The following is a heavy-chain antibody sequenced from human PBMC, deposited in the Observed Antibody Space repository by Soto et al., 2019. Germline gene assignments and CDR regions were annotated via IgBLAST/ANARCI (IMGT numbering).Heavy chain of an antibody. V-gene: IGHV4-59*08. CDR2: IYYSGST. Sequence: SETLSLTCTVSGGSISSYYWSWIRQPPGKGLEWIGYIYYSGSTNYNPSLKSRVTISVDTSKNQFSLKLSSVTAADTAVYYCARHVDGDYVWDVWGKGTTVTVSS. CDR3: ARHVDGDYVWDV. D-gene: IGHD4-17*01. CDR1: GGSISSYY. J-gene: IGHJ6*04.